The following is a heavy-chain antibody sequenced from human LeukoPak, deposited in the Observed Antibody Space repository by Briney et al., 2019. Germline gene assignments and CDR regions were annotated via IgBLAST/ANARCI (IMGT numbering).Heavy chain of an antibody. Sequence: GGSLRLSCAASGFTFSSYNMNWVRQAPGKGLEWVSYLSSSSNTIYYADSVKGRFTISRDNAKNSLYLQMNSLRAEDTAVYYCARDLYDYVWGSYSLDYWGQGTLVTVSS. D-gene: IGHD3-16*01. V-gene: IGHV3-48*01. J-gene: IGHJ4*02. CDR2: LSSSSNTI. CDR3: ARDLYDYVWGSYSLDY. CDR1: GFTFSSYN.